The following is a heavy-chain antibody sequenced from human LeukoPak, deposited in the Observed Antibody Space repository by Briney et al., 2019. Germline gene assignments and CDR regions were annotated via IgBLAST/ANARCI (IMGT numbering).Heavy chain of an antibody. CDR1: GYTFTGYY. D-gene: IGHD3-3*01. CDR3: ARGLKIFDFWSGYFVY. Sequence: ASVKVSCKASGYTFTGYYMHWVRQAPGQGLEWMGWINPNSGGTNYAQKFQGRVTMTRDTSISTAYTELSRLRSDDTAVYYCARGLKIFDFWSGYFVYWGQGTLVTVSS. J-gene: IGHJ4*02. CDR2: INPNSGGT. V-gene: IGHV1-2*02.